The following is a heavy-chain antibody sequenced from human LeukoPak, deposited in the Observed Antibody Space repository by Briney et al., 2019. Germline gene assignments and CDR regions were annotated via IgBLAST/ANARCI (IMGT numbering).Heavy chain of an antibody. D-gene: IGHD6-19*01. CDR1: GFTFGSYA. J-gene: IGHJ6*03. CDR3: ARARYSSGWIYYMDV. V-gene: IGHV3-30*01. Sequence: GGSLRLSCAAAGFTFGSYALQWVRQAPGKGLEWVAVISDDGSTKYYAESVKGRFTISRDNSKNTLYLQMNSLRAEDTAVYYCARARYSSGWIYYMDVWGKGTAVTVSS. CDR2: ISDDGSTK.